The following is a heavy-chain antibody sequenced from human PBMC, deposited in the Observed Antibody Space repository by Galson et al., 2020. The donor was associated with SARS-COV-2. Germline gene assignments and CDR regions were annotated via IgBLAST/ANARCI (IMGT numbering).Heavy chain of an antibody. D-gene: IGHD3-10*01. V-gene: IGHV5-51*01. CDR3: ARHAYYGSGTPRGGWFDP. CDR1: GYSFTSYW. Sequence: HGESLKISCKGSGYSFTSYWIGWVRQMPGKGLEWMGIIYPGDSDTRYSPSFQGQVTISADKSISTAYLQWSSLKASDTAMYYCARHAYYGSGTPRGGWFDPWGQGTLVTVSS. J-gene: IGHJ5*02. CDR2: IYPGDSDT.